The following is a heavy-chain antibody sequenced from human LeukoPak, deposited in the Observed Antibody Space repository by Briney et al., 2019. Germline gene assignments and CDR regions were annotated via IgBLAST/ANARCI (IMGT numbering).Heavy chain of an antibody. D-gene: IGHD3-22*01. J-gene: IGHJ1*01. CDR1: GGSISSYH. CDR3: ASPRGDDSGGYYTWYFHH. CDR2: FYYSGST. V-gene: IGHV4-59*08. Sequence: SETLSLTCTVSGGSISSYHWSWIRQPPGKGLEWIGFFYYSGSTNYNPSLKSRLTISVDTTRNQFSLKLSSVTAADTAVYFCASPRGDDSGGYYTWYFHHWGQGILVTVSS.